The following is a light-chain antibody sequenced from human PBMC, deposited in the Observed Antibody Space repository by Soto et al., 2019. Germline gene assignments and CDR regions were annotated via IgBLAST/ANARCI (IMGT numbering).Light chain of an antibody. CDR3: MQALQTPIT. CDR1: QSLLHSNGYNY. CDR2: MGS. J-gene: IGKJ5*01. V-gene: IGKV2-28*01. Sequence: DLLVTHFPFSLPVTPGEPASISCNASQSLLHSNGYNYLDWYLQKPGQSPHLLIFMGSNRASGVPDRFSGSGSATDFALKISRVEAEDVGVYYCMQALQTPITFGQGTRLEIK.